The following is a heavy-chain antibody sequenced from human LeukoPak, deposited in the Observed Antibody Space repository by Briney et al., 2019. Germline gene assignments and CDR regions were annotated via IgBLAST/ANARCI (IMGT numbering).Heavy chain of an antibody. V-gene: IGHV3-11*01. J-gene: IGHJ5*02. CDR2: ISSSGSTI. Sequence: SLRLLRAASGFTFSDYYMSSIRQAPGKGPECVSYISSSGSTIYYADSVKGRFTISRDNAKNSLYLQMNSLRAGDTAVYYCARRDIVVVGWFDPWGQGTLVTVSS. D-gene: IGHD2-15*01. CDR1: GFTFSDYY. CDR3: ARRDIVVVGWFDP.